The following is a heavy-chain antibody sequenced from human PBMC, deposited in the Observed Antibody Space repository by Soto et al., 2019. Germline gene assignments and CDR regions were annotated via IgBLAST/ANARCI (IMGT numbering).Heavy chain of an antibody. V-gene: IGHV3-30*03. CDR3: ARGDYYDNSGPFSDVFDV. J-gene: IGHJ3*01. D-gene: IGHD3-22*01. CDR2: ISYDGSNK. Sequence: GGSLRLSCAASGFTFSSYGMHWVRQSPGKGLEWVAVISYDGSNKYYADSVKGRFTIPRDNSKNTLYLQMNSLRAEDTAVYYCARGDYYDNSGPFSDVFDVWGRGTLVTVSS. CDR1: GFTFSSYG.